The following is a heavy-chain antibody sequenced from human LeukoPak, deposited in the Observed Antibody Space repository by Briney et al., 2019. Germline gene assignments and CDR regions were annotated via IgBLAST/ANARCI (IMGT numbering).Heavy chain of an antibody. D-gene: IGHD6-13*01. V-gene: IGHV5-51*01. Sequence: GESLKISCKGFGYSFTSYWIAWVRQMPGKGLEWMGIIYPGDSDTRYSPSFQGQVTISADKSISTAYLQWSSLKASDTAMYYCAKRSIAATNTYYFDYWGQGTLVTVSS. CDR2: IYPGDSDT. J-gene: IGHJ4*02. CDR1: GYSFTSYW. CDR3: AKRSIAATNTYYFDY.